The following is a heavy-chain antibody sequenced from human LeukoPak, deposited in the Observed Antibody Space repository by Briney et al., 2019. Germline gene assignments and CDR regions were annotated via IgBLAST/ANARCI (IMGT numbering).Heavy chain of an antibody. J-gene: IGHJ3*02. V-gene: IGHV4-59*01. CDR1: GDSISSYY. Sequence: SETLSLTCTVSGDSISSYYWSWIRQPPGKGLEWIGYIYNSGSINYTPSLKSRVTISVDTSKNQFSLKLSSVTAADTAVYYCARWRMTSDAFDIWGQGTMVTVSS. CDR3: ARWRMTSDAFDI. CDR2: IYNSGSI.